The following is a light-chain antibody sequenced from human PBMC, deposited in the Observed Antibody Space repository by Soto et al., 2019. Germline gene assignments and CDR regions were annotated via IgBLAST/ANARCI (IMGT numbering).Light chain of an antibody. Sequence: QSALTQPASVSGSPGQSITISCTGTSSDVGSYNLVSWYQQHPGKAPKLMIYEVSKRPSGVSNRFSGSKSGNTASLTISGLQAEDEDDYYCCSYAGSFWVFGGGTKLTVL. J-gene: IGLJ3*02. CDR1: SSDVGSYNL. CDR3: CSYAGSFWV. CDR2: EVS. V-gene: IGLV2-23*02.